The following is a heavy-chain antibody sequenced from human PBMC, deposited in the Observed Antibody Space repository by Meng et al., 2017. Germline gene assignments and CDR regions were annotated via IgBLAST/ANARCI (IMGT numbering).Heavy chain of an antibody. CDR1: GYTFTGYY. CDR3: ARDYREYCSGGSCYYFDY. Sequence: QGPLVQYAAEVKKPGASVNVSCKASGYTFTGYYMQWVRQAPGQGLEWMGRINPNSGGTNYAQKFQGRVTMTRDTSISTAYMELSRLRSDDTAVYYCARDYREYCSGGSCYYFDYWGQGTLVTVSS. CDR2: INPNSGGT. D-gene: IGHD2-15*01. J-gene: IGHJ4*02. V-gene: IGHV1-2*06.